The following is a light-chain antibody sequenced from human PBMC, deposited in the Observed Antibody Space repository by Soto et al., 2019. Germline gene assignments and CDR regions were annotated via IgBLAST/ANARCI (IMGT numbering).Light chain of an antibody. CDR2: AAS. V-gene: IGKV1-27*01. CDR3: QKYNSAPLT. J-gene: IGKJ3*01. CDR1: QGISSY. Sequence: DIQMTQSPSSLSASVGDRVTITCRASQGISSYLAWYQLKPGKLPKLLIYAASTLQSGVPSRFSGSGSGTDFTLTICSLRPEDVATYYCQKYNSAPLTFGPGTKVDIK.